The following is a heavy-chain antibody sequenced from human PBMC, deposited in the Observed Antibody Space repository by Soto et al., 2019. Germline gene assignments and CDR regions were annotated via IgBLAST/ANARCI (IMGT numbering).Heavy chain of an antibody. V-gene: IGHV3-49*03. D-gene: IGHD3-3*01. Sequence: GGSLRLSCTASGFTFGDYAMSWFRQAPGKGLEWVGFIRSKAYGGTTEYAASVKGRFTISRDDSKSIAYLQMNSLKTEDTAVYYCTRDRSRWLLNPLFDYWGQGTLVTVSS. CDR3: TRDRSRWLLNPLFDY. CDR1: GFTFGDYA. CDR2: IRSKAYGGTT. J-gene: IGHJ4*02.